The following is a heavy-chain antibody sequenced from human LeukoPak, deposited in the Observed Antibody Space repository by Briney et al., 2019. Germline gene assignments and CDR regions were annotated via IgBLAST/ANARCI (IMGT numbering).Heavy chain of an antibody. CDR3: ARGWGVLLWFGESFDY. Sequence: ASVKVSCKASGYTFTSYDINWVRQATGQGLEWMGWMNPNSGNTGYAQKFQGRVTMTRNTSISTAYMELSSLRSEDTAVYYCARGWGVLLWFGESFDYWGQGTLVTVSS. D-gene: IGHD3-10*01. CDR1: GYTFTSYD. CDR2: MNPNSGNT. V-gene: IGHV1-8*01. J-gene: IGHJ4*02.